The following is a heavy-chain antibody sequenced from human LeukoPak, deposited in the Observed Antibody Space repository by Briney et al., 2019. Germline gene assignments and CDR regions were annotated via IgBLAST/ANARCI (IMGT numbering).Heavy chain of an antibody. CDR3: VRLLRPYSNSGYFYY. D-gene: IGHD6-6*01. Sequence: NHGESLKISCRGSGYSFTNDWIGWVRQMPGKGLEYMGIIHCGDSDTRYSPSFQGQATISADKSITTAYLQWSSLKASDSAMYYCVRLLRPYSNSGYFYYWGQGTLVTVSS. V-gene: IGHV5-51*01. J-gene: IGHJ4*02. CDR1: GYSFTNDW. CDR2: IHCGDSDT.